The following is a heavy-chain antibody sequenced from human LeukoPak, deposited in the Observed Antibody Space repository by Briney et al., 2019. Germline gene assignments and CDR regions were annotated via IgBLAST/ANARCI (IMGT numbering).Heavy chain of an antibody. D-gene: IGHD6-19*01. CDR1: GGSISSYY. V-gene: IGHV4-59*01. CDR2: IYYSGST. Sequence: PSETLSLTCTVSGGSISSYYWSWIRQPPGKGLEGIGYIYYSGSTNYNPSLKSRVTISVDTSKNQFSLKLSSVTAADTAVYYCARTPTDSSGWYSFFDPWGQGTLVTVSS. CDR3: ARTPTDSSGWYSFFDP. J-gene: IGHJ5*02.